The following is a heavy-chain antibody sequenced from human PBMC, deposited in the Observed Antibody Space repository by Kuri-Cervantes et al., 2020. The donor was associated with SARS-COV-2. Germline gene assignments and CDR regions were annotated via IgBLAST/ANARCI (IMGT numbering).Heavy chain of an antibody. D-gene: IGHD2-15*01. CDR1: GGSISSGGYY. Sequence: SETLSLTCTVSGGSISSGGYYWSWIRQPPGKGLEWIGYIYHSGSTYYNPSLKSRVTISVDRSKNQFSLKLSSVTAADTAVYYCARVGYCFGARCVTYFDPWGQGTLVTVSS. J-gene: IGHJ5*02. CDR2: IYHSGST. CDR3: ARVGYCFGARCVTYFDP. V-gene: IGHV4-30-2*01.